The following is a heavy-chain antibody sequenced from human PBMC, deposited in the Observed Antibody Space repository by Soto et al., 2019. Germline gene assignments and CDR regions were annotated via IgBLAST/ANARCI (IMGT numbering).Heavy chain of an antibody. V-gene: IGHV3-23*01. D-gene: IGHD2-2*01. J-gene: IGHJ4*02. CDR1: GFTFSSYA. CDR2: ITGSGGDT. Sequence: GGSLRLSCAASGFTFSSYAMRWVRQAPGKGLEWVSAITGSGGDTYHADSVKGRFTISRDNTKNTLYLQMNSLRAEDTAVYYCAYGSASSRPYYFYYCGQGSLDTVSA. CDR3: AYGSASSRPYYFYY.